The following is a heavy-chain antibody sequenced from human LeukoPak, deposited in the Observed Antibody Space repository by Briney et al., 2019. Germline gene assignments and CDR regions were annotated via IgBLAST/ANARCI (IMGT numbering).Heavy chain of an antibody. CDR2: ISAYNGNT. V-gene: IGHV1-18*01. D-gene: IGHD1-26*01. CDR3: ARIEPVVGATTVDY. J-gene: IGHJ4*02. CDR1: GYTFTSYA. Sequence: ASVKVSCKASGYTFTSYAIHWVRQAPGQGLEWMGWISAYNGNTNYAQKLQGRVTMTTDTSTSTAYMELRSLRSDDTAVYYCARIEPVVGATTVDYWGQGTLVTVSS.